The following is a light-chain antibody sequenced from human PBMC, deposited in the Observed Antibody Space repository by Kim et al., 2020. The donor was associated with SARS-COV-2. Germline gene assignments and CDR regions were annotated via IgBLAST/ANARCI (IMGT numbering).Light chain of an antibody. J-gene: IGKJ1*01. Sequence: ASVGDRVTLTCRASQGISNYLAWYQQKPGKVPKRLIYAASTLQSGVPSRFSGSGSGTDFTLTISSLQPEDVATYYCQKYNSAPRTFGQGTKVDIK. CDR1: QGISNY. CDR3: QKYNSAPRT. V-gene: IGKV1-27*01. CDR2: AAS.